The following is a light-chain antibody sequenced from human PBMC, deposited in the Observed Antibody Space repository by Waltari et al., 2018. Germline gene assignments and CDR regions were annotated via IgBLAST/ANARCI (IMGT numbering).Light chain of an antibody. CDR1: SSDVGRYNY. CDR2: AFA. CDR3: TSYTSTNTLV. Sequence: QSALTQPASVSGSPGQSIPISCTGTSSDVGRYNYVFWYQHHPAEAPKLIIYAFANRATGISHRLAASKSGNTASLTISGLQAEDEADYYCTSYTSTNTLVIGTGTTVIVL. V-gene: IGLV2-14*01. J-gene: IGLJ1*01.